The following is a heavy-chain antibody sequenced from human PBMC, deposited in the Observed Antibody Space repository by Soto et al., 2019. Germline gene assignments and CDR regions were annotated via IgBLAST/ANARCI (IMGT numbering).Heavy chain of an antibody. J-gene: IGHJ4*02. CDR3: ARGNEDIGRRYCSGGSCYSNYFDY. V-gene: IGHV4-31*03. D-gene: IGHD2-15*01. CDR1: GGSISSGGYY. CDR2: IYYSGST. Sequence: SETLSLTCTVSGGSISSGGYYWSWIRQHPGKGLEWIGYIYYSGSTYYNPSLKSRVTISVDTSKNQFSLKLSSVTAADTAVYYCARGNEDIGRRYCSGGSCYSNYFDYWGQGTLVTVSS.